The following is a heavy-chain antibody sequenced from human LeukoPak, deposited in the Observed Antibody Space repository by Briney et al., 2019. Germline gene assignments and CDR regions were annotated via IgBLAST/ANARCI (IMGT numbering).Heavy chain of an antibody. V-gene: IGHV1-18*01. CDR1: GDTFTSYG. CDR3: ARSSIVVVPAASYYFDY. D-gene: IGHD2-2*01. CDR2: ISAYNGNT. Sequence: ASVKVSCKASGDTFTSYGISWVRQAPGQGLEWMGWISAYNGNTNYAQKLQGRVTMTIDTSTSTAYMELRSLRSDDTAVYYCARSSIVVVPAASYYFDYWGQGTLVTVSS. J-gene: IGHJ4*02.